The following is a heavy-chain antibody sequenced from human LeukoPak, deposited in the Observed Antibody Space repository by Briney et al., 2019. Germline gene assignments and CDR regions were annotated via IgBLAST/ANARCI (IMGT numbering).Heavy chain of an antibody. V-gene: IGHV1-69*13. CDR1: GGTFSSYA. Sequence: GASVKVSCKASGGTFSSYAICWVRQAPGQGLEWMGGIIPIFGTANYAQKFQGRVTITADESTSTAYMELSSLRSEDTAVYYCARMDSYDFWSGYDLWGQGTLVTVSS. J-gene: IGHJ5*02. D-gene: IGHD3-3*01. CDR3: ARMDSYDFWSGYDL. CDR2: IIPIFGTA.